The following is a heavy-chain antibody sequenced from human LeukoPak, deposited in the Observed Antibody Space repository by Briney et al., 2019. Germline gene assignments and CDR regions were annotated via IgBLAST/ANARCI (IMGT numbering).Heavy chain of an antibody. Sequence: GGSLRLSCAASGFTFSSYWLTWVRQAPGKGLEWVALISNAGNDKYYADSVKGRFTVSRDNSKNTLFLQMNSLRPEDTAVYYCARENYGDLYFDYWGQGTLVTVSS. CDR1: GFTFSSYW. V-gene: IGHV3-30*03. D-gene: IGHD4-17*01. CDR2: ISNAGNDK. J-gene: IGHJ4*02. CDR3: ARENYGDLYFDY.